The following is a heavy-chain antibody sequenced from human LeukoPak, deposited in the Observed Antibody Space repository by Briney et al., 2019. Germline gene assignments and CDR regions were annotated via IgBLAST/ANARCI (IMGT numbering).Heavy chain of an antibody. CDR3: ARTEV. Sequence: GGSLRLSCVASGFTFSMHAMHWIRQAPGKGLEWVALISYDGNNEYYADSVKGRFTISRDNSKNTLYLQMNSLRVEDTAVYYCARTEVWGQGTLVTVSS. V-gene: IGHV3-30-3*01. CDR2: ISYDGNNE. J-gene: IGHJ4*02. CDR1: GFTFSMHA.